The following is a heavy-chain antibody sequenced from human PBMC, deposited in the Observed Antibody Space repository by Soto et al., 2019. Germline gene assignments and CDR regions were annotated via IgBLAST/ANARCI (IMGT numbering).Heavy chain of an antibody. D-gene: IGHD3-16*01. CDR2: IYHNGRP. J-gene: IGHJ4*02. CDR1: GYSIKTDDYS. Sequence: QLQLQESGSGLVKPSQTLSVTCTVSGYSIKTDDYSWSWIRQPPGKGPEWIGYIYHNGRPYYVPSLKSRVTIPADSSKNQFSLRLTSVTAADTAVYYCARKRGGAVDYWGPGTLVAVSS. V-gene: IGHV4-30-2*01. CDR3: ARKRGGAVDY.